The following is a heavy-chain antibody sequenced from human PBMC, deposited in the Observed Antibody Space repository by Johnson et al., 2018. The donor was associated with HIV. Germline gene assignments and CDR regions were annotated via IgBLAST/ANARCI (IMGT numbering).Heavy chain of an antibody. CDR3: AREGVPAAFDI. D-gene: IGHD3-10*01. Sequence: VQLVESGGGVVQPGRSLRLSCAASGFTVSSNYMSWVRQAPGKGLEWVSVIYSGGSTYYRDSVKGRFTISRDNAKNSLYLQMNSLRAEDTAVYYCAREGVPAAFDIWGQGTMVTVSS. CDR2: IYSGGST. J-gene: IGHJ3*02. V-gene: IGHV3-53*01. CDR1: GFTVSSNY.